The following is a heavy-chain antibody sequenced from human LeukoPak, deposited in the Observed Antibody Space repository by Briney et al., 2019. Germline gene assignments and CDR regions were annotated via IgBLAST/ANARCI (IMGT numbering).Heavy chain of an antibody. CDR2: ISSSSSYI. Sequence: PGGSLRLSCAASGFTFSIYSMNWVRQAPGKGLEWVSSISSSSSYIYYADSVKGRFTISRDNAKNSLYLQMNSLRAEDTAVYYCARDLGAAVDYWGQGTLVTVSS. J-gene: IGHJ4*02. D-gene: IGHD6-13*01. CDR3: ARDLGAAVDY. V-gene: IGHV3-21*01. CDR1: GFTFSIYS.